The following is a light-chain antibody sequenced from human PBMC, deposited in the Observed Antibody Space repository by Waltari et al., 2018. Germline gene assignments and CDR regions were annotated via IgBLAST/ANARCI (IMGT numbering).Light chain of an antibody. CDR3: ATWDNSLDAVV. J-gene: IGLJ2*01. CDR2: GHD. V-gene: IGLV1-44*01. CDR1: SSNIGTYG. Sequence: QSVLTQPPSASWTPGQRVTIACSGGSSNIGTYGVNWYQPLPGTAPKLLISGHDQRPSGVPDRFSASKSGTSASLAISGLQFEDEAEYYCATWDNSLDAVVFGGGTKLTVL.